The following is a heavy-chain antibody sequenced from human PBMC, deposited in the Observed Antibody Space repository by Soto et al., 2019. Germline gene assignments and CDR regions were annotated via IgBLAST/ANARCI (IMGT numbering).Heavy chain of an antibody. J-gene: IGHJ4*02. CDR3: AKTYGDYSFYYFDY. CDR2: ISGSGGRP. CDR1: GFTFSSYA. D-gene: IGHD4-17*01. V-gene: IGHV3-23*01. Sequence: EVQRLESGGGLVQPGGSLRLSCAASGFTFSSYAMSWVRQAPGQGLEWVSAISGSGGRPYYADSVKGRFTSSRDNSKNTMYLQMNSLRAEDTAVYYCAKTYGDYSFYYFDYWGQGTLVTVSS.